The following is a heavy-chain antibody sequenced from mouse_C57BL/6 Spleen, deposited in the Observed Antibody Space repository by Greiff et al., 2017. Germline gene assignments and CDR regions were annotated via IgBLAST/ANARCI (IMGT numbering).Heavy chain of an antibody. CDR3: ARPVSSYYFDY. V-gene: IGHV1-69*01. CDR2: IDPSDGYT. CDR1: GYTFTSYW. J-gene: IGHJ2*01. Sequence: QVQLQQPGAELVMPGASVKLSCKASGYTFTSYWMNWVKQRPGQGLEWIGEIDPSDGYTNYNQKFKGKSTLTVDKSSSTAYMQLSSLTSEDSAVYYCARPVSSYYFDYWGQGTTLTVSS.